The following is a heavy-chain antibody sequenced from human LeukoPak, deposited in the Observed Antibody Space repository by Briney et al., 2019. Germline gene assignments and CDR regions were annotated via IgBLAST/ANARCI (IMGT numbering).Heavy chain of an antibody. J-gene: IGHJ4*02. Sequence: SETLSLTSAVSGGSISSYYWSWIRQPPGKGLEWIGYIYYSGSTNHNPSLKSRVTISVDTSKNQFSLKLSSVTAADTAVYYCARDGDYGDFDYWGQGTLVTVSS. CDR3: ARDGDYGDFDY. V-gene: IGHV4-59*01. CDR1: GGSISSYY. D-gene: IGHD4-17*01. CDR2: IYYSGST.